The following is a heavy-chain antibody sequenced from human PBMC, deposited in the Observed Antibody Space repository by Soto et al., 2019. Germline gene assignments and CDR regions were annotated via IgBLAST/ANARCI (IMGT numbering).Heavy chain of an antibody. D-gene: IGHD1-7*01. CDR3: AHHGGLELPHDY. CDR2: ISGSGDDT. CDR1: GFTCSNFA. J-gene: IGHJ4*02. V-gene: IGHV3-23*01. Sequence: GGALRLSCVASGFTCSNFAMAWVRQAPGEGLEWVSAISGSGDDTFDADSRKGRFTISRDNSKNTLSLKMTSLRAEDTAVYYCAHHGGLELPHDYWGQGTLVPVSS.